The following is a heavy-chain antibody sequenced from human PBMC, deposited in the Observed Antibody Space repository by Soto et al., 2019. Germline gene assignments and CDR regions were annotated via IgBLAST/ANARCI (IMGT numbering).Heavy chain of an antibody. CDR1: VFTFSSYA. D-gene: IGHD3-10*01. CDR2: ISGSGGST. V-gene: IGHV3-23*01. Sequence: GGSLRLSCAASVFTFSSYAISWVRQAPGKGLEWVSAISGSGGSTYYADSVKGRFTISRDNSKNTLYLQMNSLRAEDTAVYYCAKIPVGLLWFGELFFDYWGQGTLVTVS. CDR3: AKIPVGLLWFGELFFDY. J-gene: IGHJ4*02.